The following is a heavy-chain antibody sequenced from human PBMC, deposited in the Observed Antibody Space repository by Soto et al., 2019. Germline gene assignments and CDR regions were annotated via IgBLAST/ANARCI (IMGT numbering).Heavy chain of an antibody. D-gene: IGHD3-16*01. CDR1: GYTFTSYG. CDR2: ISAYNGHT. CDR3: ARDRGRDALDF. V-gene: IGHV1-18*01. J-gene: IGHJ4*02. Sequence: QVQLVQSGAEMKKPGASVKVSCKDSGYTFTSYGVCWVRQAPGQGLEWMGWISAYNGHTNYAQKLQGRVNMNTDTNTSTAYMELRSLRSDDTAVYYCARDRGRDALDFWGQGTLVIVSS.